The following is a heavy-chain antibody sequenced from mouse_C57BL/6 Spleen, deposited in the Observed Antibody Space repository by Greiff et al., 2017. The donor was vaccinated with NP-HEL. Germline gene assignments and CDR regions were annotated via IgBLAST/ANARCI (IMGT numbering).Heavy chain of an antibody. J-gene: IGHJ2*01. V-gene: IGHV1-18*01. D-gene: IGHD1-1*01. CDR1: GYTFTDYN. CDR2: INPNNGGT. Sequence: VQLQQSGPELVKPGASVKIPCKASGYTFTDYNMDWVKQSHGKSLEWIGDINPNNGGTIYNQKFKGKATLTVDKSSSTAYMELRSLTSEDTAVYDCAGVYYYGLDYWGQGTTLTVSS. CDR3: AGVYYYGLDY.